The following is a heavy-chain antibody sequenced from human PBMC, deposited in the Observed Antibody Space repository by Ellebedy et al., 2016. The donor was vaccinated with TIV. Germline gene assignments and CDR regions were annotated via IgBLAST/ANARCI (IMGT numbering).Heavy chain of an antibody. V-gene: IGHV3-7*03. J-gene: IGHJ5*02. CDR1: GFTXXNNW. CDR3: ARDWNYVFPA. D-gene: IGHD1-7*01. Sequence: GESLKISCAASGFTXXNNWMSWVRXXPQKGLEWVANINQAGTETHYVDSVKGRFVISRDNARQSLFLRMNSLRVDDTAIYFCARDWNYVFPAWGQGTLVTVS. CDR2: INQAGTET.